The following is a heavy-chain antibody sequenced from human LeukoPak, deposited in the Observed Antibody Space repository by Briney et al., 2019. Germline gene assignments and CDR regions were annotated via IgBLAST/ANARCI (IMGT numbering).Heavy chain of an antibody. Sequence: ASVKVSCKASGYTFTSYGISWVRQAPGQGLEWMGWINTDNGNTNYVQKLQSRVTMTTDTSTSTAYMELRSLKSDDTAVYYCARDIKRSRARWENLGFDPWGQGTLVTVSS. V-gene: IGHV1-18*01. D-gene: IGHD1-14*01. CDR3: ARDIKRSRARWENLGFDP. CDR1: GYTFTSYG. CDR2: INTDNGNT. J-gene: IGHJ5*02.